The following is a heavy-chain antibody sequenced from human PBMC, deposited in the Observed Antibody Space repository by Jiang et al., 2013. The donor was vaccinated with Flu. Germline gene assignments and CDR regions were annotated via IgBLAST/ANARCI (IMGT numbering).Heavy chain of an antibody. CDR2: MHPSDSNT. Sequence: GWVRQMPGKGLEWMGIMHPSDSNTRYSPAFQGQVIISADKSISTAYLQWSSLKASGTAMYFCTRHGVYCSGRTCFDNAFDIWGQGTMVTVSS. CDR3: TRHGVYCSGRTCFDNAFDI. V-gene: IGHV5-51*01. D-gene: IGHD2-15*01. J-gene: IGHJ3*02.